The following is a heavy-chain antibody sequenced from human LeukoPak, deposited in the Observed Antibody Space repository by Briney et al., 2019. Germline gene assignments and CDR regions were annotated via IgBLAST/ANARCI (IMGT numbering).Heavy chain of an antibody. J-gene: IGHJ4*02. CDR3: ARHLRTGGLLNGDYIDY. CDR2: IYYSGST. V-gene: IGHV4-39*01. CDR1: GGSISSSSYY. D-gene: IGHD3/OR15-3a*01. Sequence: PSETLSLTCTVSGGSISSSSYYWGWIRQPPGKGLEWIGSIYYSGSTYYNPSLKSRVTISVDTSKNQFSLKLSSVTAADTAVYYCARHLRTGGLLNGDYIDYWGQGTLVTVSS.